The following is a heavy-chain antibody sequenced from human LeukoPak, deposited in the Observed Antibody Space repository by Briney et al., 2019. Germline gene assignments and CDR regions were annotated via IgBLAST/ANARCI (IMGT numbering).Heavy chain of an antibody. CDR1: GGSISSSSYY. Sequence: SETLSLTCTVSGGSISSSSYYWGWIRQPPGKGLEWIGSIYYTGSTYYNPSLKSRVTISVDTSKNQFSLKLSSVTAADTAVYYCASALWFGELWYFDYWGQGTLVTVSS. CDR2: IYYTGST. J-gene: IGHJ4*02. V-gene: IGHV4-39*07. D-gene: IGHD3-10*01. CDR3: ASALWFGELWYFDY.